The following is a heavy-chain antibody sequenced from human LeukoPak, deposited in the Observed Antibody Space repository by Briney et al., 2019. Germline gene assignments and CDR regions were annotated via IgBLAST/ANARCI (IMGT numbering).Heavy chain of an antibody. J-gene: IGHJ4*02. D-gene: IGHD3-10*01. CDR2: ISGDGGNT. V-gene: IGHV3-43*02. CDR1: GFTFDDYA. Sequence: GGSLRLSCAASGFTFDDYAMHWVRQAPGKGLAWVSLISGDGGNTYYADSVKGRFTISRDNSKNSLYLQMNSLRTEDTALYYCAKGKRGSGNFYTSFDYWGQGTLVTVSS. CDR3: AKGKRGSGNFYTSFDY.